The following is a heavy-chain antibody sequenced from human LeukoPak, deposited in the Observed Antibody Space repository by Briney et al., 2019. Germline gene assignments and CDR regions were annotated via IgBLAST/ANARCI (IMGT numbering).Heavy chain of an antibody. CDR2: IDSRSTTL. D-gene: IGHD1-26*01. CDR1: GFQFSTYG. Sequence: GGSLRLSCVVSGFQFSTYGMNWGRQAPGKGLEWVSSIDSRSTTLHHAESVKGRFTISRDNAKSSLYLQMNSLRVEDTALYYCARDRWDFNIWGQGTMVTVSS. V-gene: IGHV3-21*06. J-gene: IGHJ3*02. CDR3: ARDRWDFNI.